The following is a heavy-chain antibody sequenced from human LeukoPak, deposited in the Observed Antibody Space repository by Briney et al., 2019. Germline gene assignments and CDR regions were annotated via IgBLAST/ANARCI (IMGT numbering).Heavy chain of an antibody. CDR3: AKEVGWLVVVPAAYYGMDV. D-gene: IGHD2-2*01. J-gene: IGHJ6*02. Sequence: GGSLRLSCAGSGFPFSSYGMHWVRQAPGKGLEWVAFIRYDGSNKYYADSVKGRFTISRDNSKNTLYLQMNSLRAEDTAVHYCAKEVGWLVVVPAAYYGMDVWGQGTTVTVSS. CDR2: IRYDGSNK. V-gene: IGHV3-30*02. CDR1: GFPFSSYG.